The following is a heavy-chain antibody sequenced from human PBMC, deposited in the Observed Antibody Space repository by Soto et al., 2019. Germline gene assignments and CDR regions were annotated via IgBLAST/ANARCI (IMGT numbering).Heavy chain of an antibody. J-gene: IGHJ3*02. CDR1: GFTFSSYA. D-gene: IGHD1-1*01. Sequence: GGSLRLSCSASGFTFSSYAMHWVRQAPGKGLEYVSAISSNGGSTYYADSVKGRFTISRDNSKNTLYLQMSSLRAEDTAVYYCVTTGPTYNWNDRPYAFDIWGQGTMVTVSS. V-gene: IGHV3-64D*08. CDR2: ISSNGGST. CDR3: VTTGPTYNWNDRPYAFDI.